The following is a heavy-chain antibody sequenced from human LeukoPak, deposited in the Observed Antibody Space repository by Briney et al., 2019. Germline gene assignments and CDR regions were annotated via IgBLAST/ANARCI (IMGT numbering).Heavy chain of an antibody. CDR1: GFTFGSSA. Sequence: RGSLRLSRAASGFTFGSSAMSWVRQAPGKGPEWVSTFSRSGPDTYYADSVKGRFTIFRDNSKNTLYLQMNSLRAEDTAVYYCAKGSLGSWYYFDYWGQGTLVTVSS. CDR2: FSRSGPDT. V-gene: IGHV3-23*01. CDR3: AKGSLGSWYYFDY. J-gene: IGHJ4*02. D-gene: IGHD6-13*01.